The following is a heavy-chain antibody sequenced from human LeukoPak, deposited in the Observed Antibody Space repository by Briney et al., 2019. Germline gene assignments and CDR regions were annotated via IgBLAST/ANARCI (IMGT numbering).Heavy chain of an antibody. CDR1: GGSISSHY. D-gene: IGHD3-3*01. Sequence: SETLSLTCTVSGGSISSHYWSWIRQPPGKGLEWSGYIYYSGSNNYNPSLKSRVTISVQTSKNQFSLKMSSVTAADTAVYYCARGLYFWSGYYKVDAFDIWGQGTMFTVSS. CDR2: IYYSGSN. J-gene: IGHJ3*02. CDR3: ARGLYFWSGYYKVDAFDI. V-gene: IGHV4-59*11.